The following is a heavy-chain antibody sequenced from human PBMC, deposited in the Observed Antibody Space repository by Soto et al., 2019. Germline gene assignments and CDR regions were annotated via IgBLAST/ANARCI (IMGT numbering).Heavy chain of an antibody. J-gene: IGHJ4*02. CDR2: IIPIFGTA. D-gene: IGHD2-21*02. Sequence: QVQLVQSGAEVKKPGSSVKVSCKASGGTFSSYAISWVRQAPGQGLEWMGGIIPIFGTANYAQKFQGRVTIPADEPTSTADMEPSSVCSVDTAVYYCAIAYCGGDCYPPHFDYWCQRTLVTVSS. CDR3: AIAYCGGDCYPPHFDY. CDR1: GGTFSSYA. V-gene: IGHV1-69*12.